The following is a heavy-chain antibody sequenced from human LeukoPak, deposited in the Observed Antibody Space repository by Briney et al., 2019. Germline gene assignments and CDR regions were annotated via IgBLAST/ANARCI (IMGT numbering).Heavy chain of an antibody. J-gene: IGHJ4*02. V-gene: IGHV1-46*01. CDR1: GYTFTSYY. CDR3: ARDIVATIWEDYFDY. CDR2: INPSGGST. Sequence: ASVKVSCKASGYTFTSYYMHWVRQAPGQGLEWMGIINPSGGSTSYAQKFQGRVTMTRDTSTSTVYMELSSLRSEDTAVYYCARDIVATIWEDYFDYWGQGTLVTVSS. D-gene: IGHD5-12*01.